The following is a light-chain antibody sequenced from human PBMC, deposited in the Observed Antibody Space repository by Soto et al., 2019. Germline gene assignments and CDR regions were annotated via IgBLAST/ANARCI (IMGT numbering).Light chain of an antibody. J-gene: IGKJ5*01. V-gene: IGKV3-11*01. CDR3: QQRYSWSIS. CDR1: QSIGSE. CDR2: DAS. Sequence: IVLTQSPATLSLSAGEGATLSCRASQSIGSELAWYQQKPGQAPRLVIADASNRATGIPARFSGSGSATDFTLTIRTVEPGDFGIYYCQQRYSWSISFGQGTRLEIK.